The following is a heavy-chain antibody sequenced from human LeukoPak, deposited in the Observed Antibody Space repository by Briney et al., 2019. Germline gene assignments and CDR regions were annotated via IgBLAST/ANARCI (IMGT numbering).Heavy chain of an antibody. Sequence: ASVKVSCKASGYTFTSYGISWVRQAPGQGLEWMGWISAYNGNTNYAQKLQGRVTMTTDTSTSTAYMELRSLRSDDTAVYYCARVGMWHVQLWPARLVDYWGQGTLVTVSS. V-gene: IGHV1-18*01. J-gene: IGHJ4*02. CDR2: ISAYNGNT. CDR3: ARVGMWHVQLWPARLVDY. CDR1: GYTFTSYG. D-gene: IGHD5-18*01.